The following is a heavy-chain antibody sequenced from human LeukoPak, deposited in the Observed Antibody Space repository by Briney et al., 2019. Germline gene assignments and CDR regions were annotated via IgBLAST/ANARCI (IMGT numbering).Heavy chain of an antibody. CDR1: GFTFSSYE. J-gene: IGHJ4*02. D-gene: IGHD3-22*01. CDR3: ARKVYYDSSGPLDY. CDR2: ISSSGSTI. V-gene: IGHV3-48*03. Sequence: GGSLRLSCAASGFTFSSYEMNWVRQAPGKGLEWVSYISSSGSTIYYADSVKGRFTISRDNAKNSLYLQMNSLRAEDTAVYYCARKVYYDSSGPLDYWGQGTLVTVSS.